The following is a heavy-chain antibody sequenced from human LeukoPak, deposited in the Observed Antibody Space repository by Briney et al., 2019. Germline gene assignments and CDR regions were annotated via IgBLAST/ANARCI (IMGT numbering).Heavy chain of an antibody. D-gene: IGHD2-21*02. V-gene: IGHV1-18*01. CDR3: ARDPRYIVVVTATPYYFDY. CDR2: ISAYNGNT. J-gene: IGHJ4*02. CDR1: GYTFPSYG. Sequence: ASVKVSCKASGYTFPSYGISWVRQAPGQGLEWMGWISAYNGNTNYAQKLQGRVTMTTDTSTSTAYMELRSLRSDDTAVYYCARDPRYIVVVTATPYYFDYWGQGTLVTVSS.